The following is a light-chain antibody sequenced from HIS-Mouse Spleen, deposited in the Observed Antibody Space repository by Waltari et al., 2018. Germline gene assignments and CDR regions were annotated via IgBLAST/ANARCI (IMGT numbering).Light chain of an antibody. J-gene: IGKJ1*01. V-gene: IGKV1-5*03. CDR2: KAS. CDR3: QQYNRDWT. Sequence: DIQMTQSPSTLSASVGDRVTITCRASQSISSWLAWYQQKPGKAPKLLIYKASSLESGVPSRFSGSGSGTEFTLTISSLQPDDFATYYCQQYNRDWTFGQGTKLEIK. CDR1: QSISSW.